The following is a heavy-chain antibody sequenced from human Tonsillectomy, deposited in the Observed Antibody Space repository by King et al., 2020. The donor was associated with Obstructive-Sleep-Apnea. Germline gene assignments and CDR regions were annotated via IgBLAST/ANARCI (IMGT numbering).Heavy chain of an antibody. Sequence: VQLVESGGGLVQPGGSLSLSCAASGFTFNNYVMNWVRQAPGEGLEWVSSIEADGDSAHSADSAKGRFTIARDNSKNTLCLQMNSLRAEDTAIYYCATSWSGYYYFDYWGQGSLVTVSS. CDR1: GFTFNNYV. CDR3: ATSWSGYYYFDY. V-gene: IGHV3-23*04. D-gene: IGHD3-3*01. CDR2: IEADGDSA. J-gene: IGHJ4*02.